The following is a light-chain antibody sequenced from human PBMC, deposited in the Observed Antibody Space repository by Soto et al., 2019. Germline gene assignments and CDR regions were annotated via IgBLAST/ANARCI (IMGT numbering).Light chain of an antibody. CDR2: DAS. V-gene: IGKV1-13*02. J-gene: IGKJ4*01. CDR3: QQFNSYPPLT. CDR1: QGISSA. Sequence: AIQLTQSPSSLSASVGDRVTITCRASQGISSALAWYQQKPGKAPKLLIYDASSLESGVPSRFSGSGSGTDFTLPISSLQPEDFATYYRQQFNSYPPLTFGGGTKVEIK.